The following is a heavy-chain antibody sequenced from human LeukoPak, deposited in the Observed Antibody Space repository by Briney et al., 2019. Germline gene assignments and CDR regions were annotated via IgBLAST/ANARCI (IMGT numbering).Heavy chain of an antibody. CDR2: ISYDGSNK. Sequence: QSGGSLRLSCAASGFTFSSYAMHWVRQAPGKGLEWVAVISYDGSNKYYADSVKGRFTISRDNSKNTLYLQMNSLRAEDTAVYYCASPYSGSYDLYYWGQGTLVTVSS. CDR1: GFTFSSYA. D-gene: IGHD1-26*01. CDR3: ASPYSGSYDLYY. J-gene: IGHJ4*02. V-gene: IGHV3-30-3*01.